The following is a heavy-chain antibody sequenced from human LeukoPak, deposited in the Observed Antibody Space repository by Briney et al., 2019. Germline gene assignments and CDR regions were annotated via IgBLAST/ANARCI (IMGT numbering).Heavy chain of an antibody. V-gene: IGHV4-39*07. J-gene: IGHJ4*02. CDR2: IYYSGST. CDR3: AREETLSDYFDY. CDR1: GGSISSSSYY. Sequence: PSETLSLTCTVSGGSISSSSYYWGWIRQPPGKGLEWIGSIYYSGSTNYNPSLKSRVTMSVDTSKNQFSLKLSSVTAADTAVYYCAREETLSDYFDYWGQGTLVTVSS.